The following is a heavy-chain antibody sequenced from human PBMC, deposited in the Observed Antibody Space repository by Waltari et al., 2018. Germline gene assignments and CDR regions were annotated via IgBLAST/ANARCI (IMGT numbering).Heavy chain of an antibody. CDR2: INHSGST. CDR1: GGSFSGYY. CDR3: ARGPARSNANFDY. Sequence: QVQLQQWGAGLLKPSETLSLTCAVYGGSFSGYYWSWIRQPPGKGLEGIGEINHSGSTNYNPSLKSRVTISVDTSKNQFSLKLSSVTAADTAVYYCARGPARSNANFDYWGQGTLVTVSS. J-gene: IGHJ4*02. V-gene: IGHV4-34*01.